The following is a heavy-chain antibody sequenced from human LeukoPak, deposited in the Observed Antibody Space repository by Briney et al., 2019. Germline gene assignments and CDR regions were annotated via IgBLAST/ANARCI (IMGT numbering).Heavy chain of an antibody. CDR2: FDPENGET. J-gene: IGHJ4*02. D-gene: IGHD3-9*01. Sequence: ASVKVSCKVSGYTLTELSMHWVRQAPGKGLEWMGGFDPENGETIYAQKFQGRVTMTEDTSTDTAYMELSSLRSEDTAVYYCATSYYDVLTGYRPLAYWGQGTLVTVSS. V-gene: IGHV1-24*01. CDR3: ATSYYDVLTGYRPLAY. CDR1: GYTLTELS.